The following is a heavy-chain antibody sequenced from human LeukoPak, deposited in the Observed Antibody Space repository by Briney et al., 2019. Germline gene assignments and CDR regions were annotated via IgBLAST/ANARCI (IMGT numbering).Heavy chain of an antibody. V-gene: IGHV4-34*01. CDR3: ARGARSSSYYYYYYYYMDV. CDR2: IYHSGST. CDR1: GGSFSGYY. Sequence: PSETLSLTCAVYGGSFSGYYWSWIRQPPGKGLEWIGSIYHSGSTYYNPSLKSRVTISVDTSKNQFSLKLSSVTAADTAVYYCARGARSSSYYYYYYYYMDVWGKGTTVTVSS. J-gene: IGHJ6*03. D-gene: IGHD6-6*01.